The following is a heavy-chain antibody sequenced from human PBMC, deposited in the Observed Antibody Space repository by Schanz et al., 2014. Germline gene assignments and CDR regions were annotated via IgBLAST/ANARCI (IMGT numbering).Heavy chain of an antibody. CDR2: IWYDGSNE. J-gene: IGHJ6*03. Sequence: AQLLESGGGVVQPGRSLRLSCAASGFTFSNHGMHWVRQSPGKGLEWVALIWYDGSNEYYADSVKGRFTISRDNPKKTLYLQMNSLRAEDTAVYYCARDHQWLARYYMDVWGKGTTVTVSS. V-gene: IGHV3-33*01. CDR1: GFTFSNHG. CDR3: ARDHQWLARYYMDV. D-gene: IGHD6-19*01.